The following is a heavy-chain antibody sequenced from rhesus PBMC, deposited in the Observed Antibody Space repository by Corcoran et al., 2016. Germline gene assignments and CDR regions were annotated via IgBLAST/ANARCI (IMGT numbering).Heavy chain of an antibody. D-gene: IGHD5-42*01. CDR3: ARGGDYGLDS. CDR2: ISGSSRST. J-gene: IGHJ6*01. CDR1: GGSFSGYY. Sequence: QVQLQESGPGLVKPSETLSLTCAVSGGSFSGYYWGWIRQPPGKGLELIGYISGSSRSTDYNPSLKGRVTIATDTSENQFSLELSSVTAADTAVYDCARGGDYGLDSWGQGVVVTVSS. V-gene: IGHV4-165*01.